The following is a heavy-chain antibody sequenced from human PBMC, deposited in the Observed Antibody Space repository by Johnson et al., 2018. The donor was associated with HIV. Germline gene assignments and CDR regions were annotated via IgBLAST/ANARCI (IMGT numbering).Heavy chain of an antibody. CDR1: GFTFSSYA. V-gene: IGHV3-30*04. D-gene: IGHD4-23*01. CDR3: ARPILRWRDDAFDI. CDR2: ISYDGSKI. Sequence: QVQLVESGGGVVQPGRSLRLSCAASGFTFSSYAMHWVRQAPGKGLEWVAIISYDGSKIFYADSVKGRFTISRDNSKNTLYLQMNSLRAEDTAVYYCARPILRWRDDAFDIWGQGTMVTVSS. J-gene: IGHJ3*02.